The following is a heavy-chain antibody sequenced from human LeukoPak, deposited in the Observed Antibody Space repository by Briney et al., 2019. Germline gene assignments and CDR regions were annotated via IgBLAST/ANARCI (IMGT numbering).Heavy chain of an antibody. J-gene: IGHJ5*02. V-gene: IGHV4-4*07. Sequence: SETLSLTCTVSGGSISSYYWSWIRQPAGKGLEWIGRIYSSGSTSSNLSLKSRVTMSVDTSKNHFSLKLSSVTAADTAVYYCARVGDEYSGYDRWFDPWGQGTLVTVSS. CDR2: IYSSGST. CDR1: GGSISSYY. D-gene: IGHD5-12*01. CDR3: ARVGDEYSGYDRWFDP.